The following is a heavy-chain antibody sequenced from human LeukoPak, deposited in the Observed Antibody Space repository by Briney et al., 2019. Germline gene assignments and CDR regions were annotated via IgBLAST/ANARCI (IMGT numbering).Heavy chain of an antibody. CDR2: INAGNGNT. D-gene: IGHD6-13*01. CDR3: AREGDSSSWYFDY. Sequence: ASVQVSCQAFGYTFPTYVMHWVRPAPGQRLEWMGWINAGNGNTKYSQEFQGRVTITRDTSASTAYMELSSLRSEDMAVYYCAREGDSSSWYFDYRGQGTLVTVSS. CDR1: GYTFPTYV. J-gene: IGHJ4*02. V-gene: IGHV1-3*03.